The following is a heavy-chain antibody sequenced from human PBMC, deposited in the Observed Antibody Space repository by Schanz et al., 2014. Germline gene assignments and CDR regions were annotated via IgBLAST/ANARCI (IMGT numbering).Heavy chain of an antibody. CDR3: ARDKGGYYPFDY. V-gene: IGHV3-23*01. CDR2: ISGSGGST. J-gene: IGHJ4*02. D-gene: IGHD3-22*01. CDR1: GFTFRNYA. Sequence: VQLLESGGGLVQPGGSLKLSCSASGFTFRNYALSWVRQAPGKGLAWVSAISGSGGSTYYADSVKGRFTISRDNSNHTLYLQMNSLRADDTAVYYCARDKGGYYPFDYWGQGSLVTVSS.